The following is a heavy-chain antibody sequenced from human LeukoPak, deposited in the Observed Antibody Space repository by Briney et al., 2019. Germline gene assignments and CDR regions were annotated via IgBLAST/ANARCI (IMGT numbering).Heavy chain of an antibody. J-gene: IGHJ4*02. D-gene: IGHD3-9*01. V-gene: IGHV3-21*01. CDR2: ISTGSTYI. CDR3: AKGPHDILTGYYFY. Sequence: PGGSLRLSCAASGFTFNSYTMTWVRQAPGKGLEWVSSISTGSTYIYYADSVKGRFTISRDNAKNSLYLQMNSLRAEDTAVYYCAKGPHDILTGYYFYWGQGTLVTVSS. CDR1: GFTFNSYT.